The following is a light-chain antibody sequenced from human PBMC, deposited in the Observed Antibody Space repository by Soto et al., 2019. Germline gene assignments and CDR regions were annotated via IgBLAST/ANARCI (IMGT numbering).Light chain of an antibody. J-gene: IGKJ1*01. CDR3: QQYGSSLWT. Sequence: EIVLTQSPATLSLSPGERGTLSCRASQSINSRYLAWYQQKPGQAPRLLIYGASSRATGIPDRFSGSGSGTDFILTISRLEPEDFAVYYCQQYGSSLWTFAQGTKVEIK. CDR1: QSINSRY. V-gene: IGKV3-20*01. CDR2: GAS.